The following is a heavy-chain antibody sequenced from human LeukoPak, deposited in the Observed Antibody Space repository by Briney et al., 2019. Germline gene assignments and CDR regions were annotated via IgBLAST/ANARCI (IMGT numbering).Heavy chain of an antibody. CDR1: GFTFSSYA. J-gene: IGHJ4*02. CDR3: ARESPGGYYDSSGSKPYYFDY. Sequence: PGRSLRLSCAASGFTFSSYAMHWVRQAPGKGLEWVAVISYDGSNKYYAGSVKGRFTISRDNSKNTLYLQMNSLRAEDTAVYYCARESPGGYYDSSGSKPYYFDYWGQGTLVTVPS. CDR2: ISYDGSNK. V-gene: IGHV3-30-3*01. D-gene: IGHD3-22*01.